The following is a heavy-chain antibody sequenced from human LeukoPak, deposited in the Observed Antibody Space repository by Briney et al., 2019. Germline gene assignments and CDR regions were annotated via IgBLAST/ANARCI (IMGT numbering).Heavy chain of an antibody. Sequence: QPGGSLRLSCAASGFTFSSYAMSWVRQAPGKGLEWVSAISGSGGSTYYADSVKGRFTISRDNSKNTLYLQMNSLRADDTAVYYCAKGGSSGYYPDCWGQGTLVTVSS. J-gene: IGHJ4*02. CDR2: ISGSGGST. D-gene: IGHD3-22*01. CDR1: GFTFSSYA. V-gene: IGHV3-23*01. CDR3: AKGGSSGYYPDC.